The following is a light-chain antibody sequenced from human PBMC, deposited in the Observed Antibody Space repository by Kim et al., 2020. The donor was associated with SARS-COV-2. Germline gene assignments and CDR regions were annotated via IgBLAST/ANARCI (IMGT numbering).Light chain of an antibody. Sequence: ATLGDRLTSTSRSSLTISTLMAWYLLIPVNAPKLLIYQASTLESGVPSRFSGSGSGTQFSLTIRSLQPDDFATYYCQPYNSYPYTFGLGTKLEI. V-gene: IGKV1-5*01. CDR2: QAS. CDR3: QPYNSYPYT. J-gene: IGKJ2*01. CDR1: LTISTL.